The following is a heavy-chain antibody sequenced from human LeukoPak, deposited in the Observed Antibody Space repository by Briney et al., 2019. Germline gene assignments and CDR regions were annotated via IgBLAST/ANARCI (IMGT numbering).Heavy chain of an antibody. J-gene: IGHJ4*02. CDR2: IKQEGRET. V-gene: IGHV3-7*01. CDR1: GFTFSSYA. Sequence: GGSLRLSCAASGFTFSSYAMSWVRQAPGKGLEWVANIKQEGRETGYVDSVRGRFTISRDNAKNSLSLHMNNLRVEDTAVYYCASGMTAMVYWGQGTLVTVSS. CDR3: ASGMTAMVY. D-gene: IGHD4-23*01.